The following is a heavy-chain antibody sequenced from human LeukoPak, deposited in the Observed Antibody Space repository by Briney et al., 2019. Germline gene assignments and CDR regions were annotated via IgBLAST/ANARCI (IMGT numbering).Heavy chain of an antibody. CDR1: GFTFSRYA. CDR3: ARDLRGYSGYDSDF. J-gene: IGHJ4*02. D-gene: IGHD5-12*01. V-gene: IGHV3-23*01. Sequence: PGGSLRLSCAASGFTFSRYAMSWVLQAPGKGLEWVSVISFSGENTHYADSVKGRFTIFRDKSKNTLYLQMNSLRADDTAVYYCARDLRGYSGYDSDFWGQGTLVTVSS. CDR2: ISFSGENT.